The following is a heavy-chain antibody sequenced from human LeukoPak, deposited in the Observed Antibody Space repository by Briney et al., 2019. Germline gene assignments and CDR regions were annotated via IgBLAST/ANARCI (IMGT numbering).Heavy chain of an antibody. J-gene: IGHJ3*01. CDR3: ARPSSGGWQHLDDPFDF. CDR2: ISWNSGSI. V-gene: IGHV3-9*01. D-gene: IGHD2-15*01. CDR1: AFTFSSYW. Sequence: GGSLRLSCAASAFTFSSYWMHWVRQAPGKGLEWVSGISWNSGSIGYADSVKGRFTISRDNAKNSLYLQMTSLRTEDTALYYCARPSSGGWQHLDDPFDFWGQGTLVTVSS.